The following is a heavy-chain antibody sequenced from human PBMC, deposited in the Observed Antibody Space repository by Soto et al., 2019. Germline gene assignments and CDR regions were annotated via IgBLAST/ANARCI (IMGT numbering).Heavy chain of an antibody. V-gene: IGHV1-18*04. J-gene: IGHJ3*02. D-gene: IGHD3-3*01. CDR2: ISAYNGNT. CDR1: GYTFTSYG. Sequence: ASVKVSCKASGYTFTSYGISWVRQAPGQGLEWMGWISAYNGNTNYAQKLQGRVTMTTDTSTSTAYMELRSLRSDDTAVYYCARDRYDFWSGLDAFDIWGPGTMVTVSS. CDR3: ARDRYDFWSGLDAFDI.